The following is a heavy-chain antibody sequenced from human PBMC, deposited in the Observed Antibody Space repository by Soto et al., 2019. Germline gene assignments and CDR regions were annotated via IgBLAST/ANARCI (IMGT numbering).Heavy chain of an antibody. V-gene: IGHV3-53*01. J-gene: IGHJ4*02. CDR1: GFTVSSNY. Sequence: GGSLRLSCAASGFTVSSNYMSWVRQAPGKGLEWVSVIYSGGSTYYADSVKGRFTISRDNSKNTLYLQMNSLRAEDTAVYYCAKDPRGWLQSAYWGQGTLVTVSS. D-gene: IGHD5-12*01. CDR2: IYSGGST. CDR3: AKDPRGWLQSAY.